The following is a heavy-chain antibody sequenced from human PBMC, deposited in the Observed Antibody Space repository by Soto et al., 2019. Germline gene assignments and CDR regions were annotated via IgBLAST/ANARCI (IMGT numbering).Heavy chain of an antibody. V-gene: IGHV4-59*01. J-gene: IGHJ4*02. CDR2: IYYSGST. CDR1: GGSISSYY. Sequence: SETLSLTCTVSGGSISSYYWSWIRQPPGKGLEWIGYIYYSGSTNYNPSLKSRVTISVDTSKNQFSLKLSSVTAADTAVYYCARDPYGDYDYWGQGTLVTVSS. CDR3: ARDPYGDYDY. D-gene: IGHD4-17*01.